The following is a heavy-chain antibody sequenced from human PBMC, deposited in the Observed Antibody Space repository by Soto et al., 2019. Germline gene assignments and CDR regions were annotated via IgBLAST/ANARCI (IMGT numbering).Heavy chain of an antibody. V-gene: IGHV3-23*01. J-gene: IGHJ4*02. CDR2: ISGSGDST. D-gene: IGHD3-16*01. CDR3: AKVVWGGDAYNDC. Sequence: GGSLRLSCAASGFTFSSYYAMSWVRQAPGKGLEWVSAISGSGDSTYYADSVKGRFTVSRDNSKNTLFLQMNSLRAEDTAVYYCAKVVWGGDAYNDCWGQGTVVTVSS. CDR1: GFTFSSYYA.